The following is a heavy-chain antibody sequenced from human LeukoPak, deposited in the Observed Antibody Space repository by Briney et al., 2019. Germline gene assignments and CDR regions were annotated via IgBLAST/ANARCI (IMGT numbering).Heavy chain of an antibody. CDR3: ARGGPYGDYKTLFDY. CDR1: AFTFSSYG. J-gene: IGHJ4*02. V-gene: IGHV3-33*01. Sequence: GSSLRLSCAPSAFTFSSYGMHWVRQAPGTGLESLAVIWYDGSNKYYADSVKGRFTISRDNSKNTLYLQMNSLRAEDTAVYYCARGGPYGDYKTLFDYWGQGNLVTVSS. D-gene: IGHD4-17*01. CDR2: IWYDGSNK.